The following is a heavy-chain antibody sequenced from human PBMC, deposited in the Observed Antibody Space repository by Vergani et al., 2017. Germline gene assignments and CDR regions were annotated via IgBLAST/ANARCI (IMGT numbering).Heavy chain of an antibody. CDR1: GFSFSSHA. D-gene: IGHD3-10*01. V-gene: IGHV3-30*18. J-gene: IGHJ6*03. Sequence: QVQLAESGGGRVQPGRSLRLPCPASGFSFSSHAIHWVRQAQGKGLEGVAVISNDGCKKYYADSVKGRFTISRDNSKNTLDLQMNSLRTQDTAVYYCAKAGSVTSGSLQYNFYMDVWGKGTTVTVS. CDR3: AKAGSVTSGSLQYNFYMDV. CDR2: ISNDGCKK.